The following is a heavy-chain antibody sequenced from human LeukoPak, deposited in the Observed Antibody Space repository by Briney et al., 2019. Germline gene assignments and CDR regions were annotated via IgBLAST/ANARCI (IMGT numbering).Heavy chain of an antibody. V-gene: IGHV1-2*02. J-gene: IGHJ6*02. Sequence: ASVKVSCKASGSTFTGYYMHWVRQAPGQGLEWMGWINPNSGGTDYAQTFQGRVTMTRDTSLSTAYMELSSLRSDDTAVYYCTRATSVVVPAADHYYYGMDVWGQGTRVTVFS. CDR2: INPNSGGT. CDR3: TRATSVVVPAADHYYYGMDV. CDR1: GSTFTGYY. D-gene: IGHD2-2*01.